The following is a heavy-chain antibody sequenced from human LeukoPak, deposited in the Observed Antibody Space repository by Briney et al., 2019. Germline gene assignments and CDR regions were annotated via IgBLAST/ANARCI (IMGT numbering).Heavy chain of an antibody. CDR2: IYYSGST. V-gene: IGHV4-59*01. D-gene: IGHD3-10*01. Sequence: SGTLSLTCTVSGGSISGYYWSWIRQPPGKGLEWIGYIYYSGSTNYNPSLKSRVTISIDTSKNQFSLKLSSVTAADTAVYYCARDYSGWGTDAFDIWGQGTMVTVSS. CDR3: ARDYSGWGTDAFDI. J-gene: IGHJ3*02. CDR1: GGSISGYY.